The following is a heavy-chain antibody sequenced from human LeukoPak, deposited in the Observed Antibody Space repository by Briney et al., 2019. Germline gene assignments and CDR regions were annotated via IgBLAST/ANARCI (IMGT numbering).Heavy chain of an antibody. D-gene: IGHD6-19*01. CDR3: ARSSVAGGWFDP. Sequence: ASVKVSCKASGYTFTGYYMHWVRQAPGQGLEWMGRINPNSGGTNNAQKFQGRVTMTRATSISTAYMALSRLISDDTAVYYCARSSVAGGWFDPWGQGTLVTVSS. CDR2: INPNSGGT. CDR1: GYTFTGYY. V-gene: IGHV1-2*06. J-gene: IGHJ5*02.